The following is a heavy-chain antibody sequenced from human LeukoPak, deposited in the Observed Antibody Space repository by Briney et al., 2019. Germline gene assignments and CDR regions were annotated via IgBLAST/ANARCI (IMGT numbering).Heavy chain of an antibody. J-gene: IGHJ4*02. CDR3: AKDLGMQVWFPL. CDR1: GFTFSSYD. CDR2: ISGSGGST. Sequence: GGSLRLACAASGFTFSSYDMSWVRQAPGKGLEWVSAISGSGGSTYYADSVKGRFTISRDNSKNTLYLQMNSLRAEDTAVYYCAKDLGMQVWFPLWGQGTLVTVSS. V-gene: IGHV3-23*01. D-gene: IGHD5-18*01.